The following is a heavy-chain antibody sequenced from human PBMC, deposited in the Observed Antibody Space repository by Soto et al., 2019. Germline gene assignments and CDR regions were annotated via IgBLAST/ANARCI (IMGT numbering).Heavy chain of an antibody. CDR2: INHSGST. CDR3: ARSFITIFGVAPWFDP. Sequence: LSLTCAVYVGSFSGYYWSWIRQPPGKGLEWIGEINHSGSTNYNPSLKSRVTISVDTSKNQFSLKLSSVTAADTAVYYCARSFITIFGVAPWFDPWGQATTVTVXS. J-gene: IGHJ5*02. V-gene: IGHV4-34*01. CDR1: VGSFSGYY. D-gene: IGHD3-3*01.